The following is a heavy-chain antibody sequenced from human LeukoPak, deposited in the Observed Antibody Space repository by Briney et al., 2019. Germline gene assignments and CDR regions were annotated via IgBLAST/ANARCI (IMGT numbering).Heavy chain of an antibody. CDR2: INPNSGGT. CDR1: GYTFTGYY. CDR3: ASWGYCSSTSCHKEGYYMDV. Sequence: GASVKVSCKASGYTFTGYYMHWVRQAPGQGLEWMGWINPNSGGTNYAQKFQGRVTMTRDTSISTAYMELSRLRSDDTAVYYCASWGYCSSTSCHKEGYYMDVWGKGTTVTVSS. D-gene: IGHD2-2*02. V-gene: IGHV1-2*02. J-gene: IGHJ6*03.